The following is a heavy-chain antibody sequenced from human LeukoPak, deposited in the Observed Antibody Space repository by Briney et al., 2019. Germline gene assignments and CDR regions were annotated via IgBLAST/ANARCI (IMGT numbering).Heavy chain of an antibody. Sequence: TGGSLRLSCAASGFTVSSNYMSWVRQAPGKGLVWVSRINSDGSSTSYADSVKGRFTISRDNAKNTLYLQMNSLRAEDTAVYYCARDRGDFWSGSHYYYYYGMDVWGQGTTVTVS. CDR2: INSDGSST. J-gene: IGHJ6*02. CDR3: ARDRGDFWSGSHYYYYYGMDV. CDR1: GFTVSSNY. D-gene: IGHD3-3*01. V-gene: IGHV3-74*01.